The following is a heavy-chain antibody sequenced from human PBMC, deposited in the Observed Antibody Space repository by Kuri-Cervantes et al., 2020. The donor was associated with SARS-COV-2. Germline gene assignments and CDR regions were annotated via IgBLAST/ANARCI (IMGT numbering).Heavy chain of an antibody. V-gene: IGHV4-59*12. CDR2: VYYTGST. CDR3: ARDGSSGYYYKYYFDY. J-gene: IGHJ4*02. CDR1: GSSISSYY. Sequence: SETLSLTCNVSGSSISSYYWSWIRQPPGKGLEWLGYVYYTGSTNYNPSLKSRVTISVDTSKNQFSLKLSSVTAADTAVYYCARDGSSGYYYKYYFDYWGQGTLVTVSS. D-gene: IGHD3-22*01.